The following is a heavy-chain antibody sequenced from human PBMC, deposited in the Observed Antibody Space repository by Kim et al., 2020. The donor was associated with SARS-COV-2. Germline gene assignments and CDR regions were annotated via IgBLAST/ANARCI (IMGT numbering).Heavy chain of an antibody. CDR1: GGSISSGGYY. CDR2: IYYSGST. J-gene: IGHJ4*02. V-gene: IGHV4-31*03. Sequence: SETLSLTCTVSGGSISSGGYYWSWIRQHPGKGLEWIGYIYYSGSTSYNPSLKSRVTISVDTSKNQFSLKLSSVTAADTAVYYCARFSYNWNDGDYWGQGTLVTVCS. CDR3: ARFSYNWNDGDY. D-gene: IGHD1-1*01.